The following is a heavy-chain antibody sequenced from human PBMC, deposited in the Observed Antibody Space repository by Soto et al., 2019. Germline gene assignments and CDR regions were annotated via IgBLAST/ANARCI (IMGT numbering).Heavy chain of an antibody. CDR1: GIIFSSSG. CDR2: ISSDGSKE. Sequence: GGSLRLSCAASGIIFSSSGMHWVRQALGKGLEWVAVISSDGSKEYYADSVKGRFTISRDDSKNTLYVQMNSLRVEDTAVYYCAKDKGKRFFDYWGQGVLVTVSS. J-gene: IGHJ4*02. V-gene: IGHV3-30*18. CDR3: AKDKGKRFFDY.